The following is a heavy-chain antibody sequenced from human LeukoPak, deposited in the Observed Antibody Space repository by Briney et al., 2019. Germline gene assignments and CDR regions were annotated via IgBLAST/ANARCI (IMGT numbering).Heavy chain of an antibody. J-gene: IGHJ4*02. Sequence: ASVKVSCKASGYTFTSYGISWVRQAPGQGLEWMGWISAYNGNTNYAQKLQGRVTMTTDTSTSTAYMELRSLRSDDTAVYYCARESRLSLSSWNYYFDYWGQGTLVTVSS. CDR3: ARESRLSLSSWNYYFDY. CDR2: ISAYNGNT. CDR1: GYTFTSYG. D-gene: IGHD6-13*01. V-gene: IGHV1-18*04.